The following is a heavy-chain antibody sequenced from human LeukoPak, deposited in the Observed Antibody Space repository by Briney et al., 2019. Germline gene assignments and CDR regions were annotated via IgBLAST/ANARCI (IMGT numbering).Heavy chain of an antibody. V-gene: IGHV4-59*08. Sequence: SETLSLTCNVSGGSISSYYWSWIRQPPGKGLEWIGYIYYSGSTNYNPSLKSRITMSVDTSKNQFSLKLSSVTAADTAVYYCARQWPEFHHFDYWGQGTLVTVSS. CDR2: IYYSGST. D-gene: IGHD1-14*01. CDR1: GGSISSYY. CDR3: ARQWPEFHHFDY. J-gene: IGHJ4*02.